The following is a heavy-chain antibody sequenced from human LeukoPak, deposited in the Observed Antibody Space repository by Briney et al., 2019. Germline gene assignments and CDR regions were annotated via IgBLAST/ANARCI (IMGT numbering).Heavy chain of an antibody. V-gene: IGHV3-7*01. CDR3: ARDRVGRTGLDD. J-gene: IGHJ4*02. Sequence: PGGSLRLSCAASGGTFRRYWMSWVRQATGKGLEWVGYIKEDGSEKYYVDSVKGRFTISRDHAKNSLYLQMNSLRAEDTAVYYCARDRVGRTGLDDWGQGTLVTVSS. CDR1: GGTFRRYW. CDR2: IKEDGSEK. D-gene: IGHD1-14*01.